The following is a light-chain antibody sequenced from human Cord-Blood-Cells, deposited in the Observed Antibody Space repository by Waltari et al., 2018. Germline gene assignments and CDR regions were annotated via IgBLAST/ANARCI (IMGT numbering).Light chain of an antibody. J-gene: IGLJ1*01. CDR1: SSDVGGYNY. Sequence: QSALTQPASVSGSPGQSITISCTGTSSDVGGYNYVSWYQQNPGKAPKLMIYEVSNRPSGVSNRVSGYKSGNTASLTISGLQAEDEADYYCSSYTSSSTLVFGTGTKVTVL. CDR2: EVS. V-gene: IGLV2-14*01. CDR3: SSYTSSSTLV.